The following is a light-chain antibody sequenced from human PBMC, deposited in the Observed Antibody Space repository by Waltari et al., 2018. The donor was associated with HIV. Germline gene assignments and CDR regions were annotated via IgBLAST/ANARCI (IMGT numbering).Light chain of an antibody. CDR3: HCCEKRLSGWV. CDR1: DSNIRAGYD. CDR2: APE. J-gene: IGLJ3*02. V-gene: IGLV1-40*01. Sequence: QSVLTQPPSVSGAPGQRVTVSCTGGDSNIRAGYDVHSYQQPLGTAPKLLSFAPETRPPGVPDRISGSKAGTSGTLASTRLQAEDEADYFSHCCEKRLSGWVFGGGNKLTV.